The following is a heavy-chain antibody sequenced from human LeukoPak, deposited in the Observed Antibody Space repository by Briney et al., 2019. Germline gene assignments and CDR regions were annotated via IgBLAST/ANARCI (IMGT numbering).Heavy chain of an antibody. D-gene: IGHD5-12*01. Sequence: ASVKVSCKASGYTFTDYYIHWVRQAPGQGLEWMGWINPNSGGTKYAQKFQGRVTMTTDTSISTAYMEMSRLASDDTAVYYCARDAHNGYEFHDWFDPWGQGALVTVSS. J-gene: IGHJ5*02. CDR1: GYTFTDYY. V-gene: IGHV1-2*02. CDR2: INPNSGGT. CDR3: ARDAHNGYEFHDWFDP.